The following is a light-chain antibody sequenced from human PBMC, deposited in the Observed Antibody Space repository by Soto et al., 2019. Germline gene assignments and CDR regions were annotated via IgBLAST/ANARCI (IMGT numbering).Light chain of an antibody. J-gene: IGKJ1*01. CDR2: DAS. CDR1: QSVSSGY. V-gene: IGKV3-20*01. CDR3: QQYGGSPRT. Sequence: EIVLTQSPGTLSLSPGERGTLSCRASQSVSSGYLAWYQQKPGQAPRLLICDASSRATGIPDRFSGSGSGTDFTLTISRLEPEDSAVYYCQQYGGSPRTFGQGTKVDIK.